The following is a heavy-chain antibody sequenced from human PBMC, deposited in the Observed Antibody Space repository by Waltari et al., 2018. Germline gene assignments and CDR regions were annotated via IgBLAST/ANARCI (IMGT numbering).Heavy chain of an antibody. CDR2: IYTSGST. J-gene: IGHJ3*02. Sequence: QVQLQESGPGLVKPSETLSLTCTVSGGSISSYYWSWIRQPAGKGLEWIGRIYTSGSTNDNPPLKSRVTMSVDPCKNQFSLKLSSVTAADTAVYYCASRYYDFWTREESHLIGGLNDAFDIWGQGTMVTASS. V-gene: IGHV4-4*07. D-gene: IGHD3-3*01. CDR3: ASRYYDFWTREESHLIGGLNDAFDI. CDR1: GGSISSYY.